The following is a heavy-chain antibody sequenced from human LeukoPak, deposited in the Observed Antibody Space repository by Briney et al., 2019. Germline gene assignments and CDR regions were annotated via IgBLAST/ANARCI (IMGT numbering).Heavy chain of an antibody. Sequence: GALVKVSCKASGGTFSSYAISWVRQAPGQGLEWMGGIIPIFGTANYAQKFQGRVTITTDESTSTAYMELSSLRSEDTAVYYCARDQRAYYYDSSGYYPDAFDIWGQGTMVTVSS. D-gene: IGHD3-22*01. CDR3: ARDQRAYYYDSSGYYPDAFDI. CDR2: IIPIFGTA. V-gene: IGHV1-69*05. CDR1: GGTFSSYA. J-gene: IGHJ3*02.